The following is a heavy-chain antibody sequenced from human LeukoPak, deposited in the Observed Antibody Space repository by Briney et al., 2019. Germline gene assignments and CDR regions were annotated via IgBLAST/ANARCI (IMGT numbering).Heavy chain of an antibody. D-gene: IGHD3-10*01. J-gene: IGHJ4*02. V-gene: IGHV3-7*04. CDR3: ARGGIRGIVVDY. CDR2: IKQDGSEK. CDR1: GFTFRSYW. Sequence: PGGSLRLSCAASGFTFRSYWMSWVRQAPGKGLEWVAKIKQDGSEKSYVDSVKGRFTISRDNAKDSLYLQMNSLRAEDTAVYYCARGGIRGIVVDYWGQGTLVTVSS.